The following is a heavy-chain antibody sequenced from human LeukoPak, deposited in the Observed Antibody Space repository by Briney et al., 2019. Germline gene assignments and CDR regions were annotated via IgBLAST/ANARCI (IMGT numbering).Heavy chain of an antibody. CDR2: IYYSGST. Sequence: PSETLSLTCTVSGGSISSYYWSWIRQPPGKRLEWIGYIYYSGSTNYNPSLNSRVTISVDASKNQFSLKLSSVTAADTAVYYCATGFGTCSSTSCPKTPNWYFDLWGRGTLVTVSS. V-gene: IGHV4-59*01. CDR1: GGSISSYY. D-gene: IGHD2-2*01. CDR3: ATGFGTCSSTSCPKTPNWYFDL. J-gene: IGHJ2*01.